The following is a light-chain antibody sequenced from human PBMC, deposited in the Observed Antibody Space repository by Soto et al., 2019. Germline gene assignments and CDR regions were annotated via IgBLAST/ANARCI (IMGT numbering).Light chain of an antibody. CDR2: DNY. V-gene: IGLV1-51*01. CDR1: TSNIGDNY. Sequence: QSALTQPPSMSAAPGQRVTISCSGTTSNIGDNYVSWYRQLPGTAPDLLIYDNYKRPSGIPDRFSGSKSGTSATLGITGLQTGDEADYYCGTWDTSLSNWVFGGGTKLTVL. CDR3: GTWDTSLSNWV. J-gene: IGLJ3*02.